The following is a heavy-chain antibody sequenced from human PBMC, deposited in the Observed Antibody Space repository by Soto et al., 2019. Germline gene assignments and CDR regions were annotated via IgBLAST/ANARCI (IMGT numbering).Heavy chain of an antibody. J-gene: IGHJ4*02. CDR2: IKKDGSEN. V-gene: IGHV3-7*03. CDR1: GFTFCDYW. Sequence: HPWGSLRLSCAASGFTFCDYWIICFRHSPCKGLEWVAHIKKDGSENYYVDSVTGRFTVSRDNTKNSLYLQMNSLRAEDTAVYYCAKLGSGYYTGLYFDYWGQGTLVTVSS. CDR3: AKLGSGYYTGLYFDY. D-gene: IGHD3-3*01.